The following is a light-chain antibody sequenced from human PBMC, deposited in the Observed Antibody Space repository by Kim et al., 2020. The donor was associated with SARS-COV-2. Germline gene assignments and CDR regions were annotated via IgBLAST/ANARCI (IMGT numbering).Light chain of an antibody. Sequence: ALGQTVRITCQGDSLRSYYASWYQQKPGQAPVLVFYGKNNRPSGISDLFSGSSSGSTASLTITGTQAEDEADYYCNSRDSSGDPVVFGGGTQLTV. V-gene: IGLV3-19*01. J-gene: IGLJ2*01. CDR3: NSRDSSGDPVV. CDR2: GKN. CDR1: SLRSYY.